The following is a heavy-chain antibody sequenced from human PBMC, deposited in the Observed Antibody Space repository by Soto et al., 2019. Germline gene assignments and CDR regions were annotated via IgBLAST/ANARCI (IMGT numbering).Heavy chain of an antibody. CDR3: AVYSGGDWGYFDF. CDR2: TLKSGASA. V-gene: IGHV3-23*01. D-gene: IGHD2-21*02. J-gene: IGHJ4*02. CDR1: GFTSSNYA. Sequence: PGGSRRLSCSPSGFTSSNYAMTWVRQTPGKGRERVATTLKSGASAHYADSVGGRFTVSRDNSINVLYLQMNALRAKDPARYFCAVYSGGDWGYFDFWGQGSQVTVSS.